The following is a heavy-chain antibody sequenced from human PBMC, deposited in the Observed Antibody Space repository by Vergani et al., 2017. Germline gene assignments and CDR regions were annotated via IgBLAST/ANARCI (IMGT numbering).Heavy chain of an antibody. J-gene: IGHJ4*02. CDR3: ARDTMVRGVIITYYFDY. CDR2: IIPIFGTA. Sequence: QVQLVQSGAEVKKPGSSVKVSCKASGGTFSSYAISWVRQAPGQGLEWMGGIIPIFGTANYAQKFQGRVTITADESTSTAYMELSSLRSEDTAVYYCARDTMVRGVIITYYFDYWGQGTLVTVSS. CDR1: GGTFSSYA. V-gene: IGHV1-69*12. D-gene: IGHD3-10*01.